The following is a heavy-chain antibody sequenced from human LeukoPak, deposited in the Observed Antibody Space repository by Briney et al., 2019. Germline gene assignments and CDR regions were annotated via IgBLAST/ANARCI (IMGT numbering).Heavy chain of an antibody. CDR2: IWYDGSNK. Sequence: GGSLRLSCAASGFTFSSYGMHWVRQTPGKGLEWVAVIWYDGSNKYYADSVKGRFTISRDNSENTLYLQMNSLRAEDTAVYYSARAKRDYGRWYYFDYWGQGTLVTVSS. J-gene: IGHJ4*02. CDR3: ARAKRDYGRWYYFDY. CDR1: GFTFSSYG. D-gene: IGHD4-17*01. V-gene: IGHV3-33*01.